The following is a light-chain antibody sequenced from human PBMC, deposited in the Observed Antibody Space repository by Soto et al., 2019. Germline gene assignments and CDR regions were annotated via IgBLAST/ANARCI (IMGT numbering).Light chain of an antibody. CDR1: SSNIGSNT. CDR2: YDD. V-gene: IGLV1-44*01. Sequence: QSVLTQPPSASGTPGQRVTISCSGSSSNIGSNTVNWYQQLPGTAPKLLIYYDDLLPSGVSDRFSGSKSGTSASLAISGLQSEDEADYYCAAWDDSLSAYVFGTGTKLTVL. CDR3: AAWDDSLSAYV. J-gene: IGLJ1*01.